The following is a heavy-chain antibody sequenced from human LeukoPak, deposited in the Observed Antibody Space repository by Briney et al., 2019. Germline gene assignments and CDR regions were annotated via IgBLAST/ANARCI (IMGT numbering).Heavy chain of an antibody. V-gene: IGHV3-7*01. Sequence: GGSLRLSCAASGFTFSSYWMSWVRQAPGKGLEWVANIKQDGSEKYYVDSVKGRFTISRDNAKISLYLQMNSLRAEDTAVYYCASSAQGYGDYARPLDYWGQGTLVTVSS. J-gene: IGHJ4*02. CDR3: ASSAQGYGDYARPLDY. D-gene: IGHD4-17*01. CDR2: IKQDGSEK. CDR1: GFTFSSYW.